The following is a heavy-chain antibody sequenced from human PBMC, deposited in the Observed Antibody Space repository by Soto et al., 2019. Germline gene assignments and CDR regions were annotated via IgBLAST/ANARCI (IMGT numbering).Heavy chain of an antibody. CDR3: ARDLTPWTSDAFDI. CDR1: GFTVSSNY. Sequence: GGSLRLSCAASGFTVSSNYMSWVRQAPGKGLEWVSVIDSGGSTYYADSVKGRFTISRDNSKNTLYLQMNSLRGEDTAVYYCARDLTPWTSDAFDIWGKGTMVTVS. CDR2: IDSGGST. J-gene: IGHJ3*02. V-gene: IGHV3-53*01. D-gene: IGHD3-9*01.